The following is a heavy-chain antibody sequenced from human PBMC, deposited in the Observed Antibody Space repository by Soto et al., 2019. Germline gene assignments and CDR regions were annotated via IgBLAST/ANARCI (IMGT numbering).Heavy chain of an antibody. CDR2: ISRTGST. V-gene: IGHV4-4*02. CDR1: GGSFTSNNW. CDR3: ASRDPGTSVDY. D-gene: IGHD1-7*01. Sequence: QVQLQESGPGLLKPSGTLSLTCAVSGGSFTSNNWWTWVRQPPGQGLEWIGEISRTGSTNYNPSLKSRVTISLDKSENQFSLKVTSLTAADTAVYYCASRDPGTSVDYWGQGTLVTVSS. J-gene: IGHJ4*02.